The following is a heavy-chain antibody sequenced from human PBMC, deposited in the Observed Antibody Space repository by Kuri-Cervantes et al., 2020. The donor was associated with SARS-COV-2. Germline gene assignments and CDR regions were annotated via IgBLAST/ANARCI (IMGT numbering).Heavy chain of an antibody. Sequence: ASVKVSCKASGYTFTSYGISWVRQAPGQGLEWMGWITVYNGNTNYAQKFQGRVTVTTDTSTSTAYMELRSLRSDDTAVYYCARKWELDYYYYGMDVWGQGTTVTVSS. D-gene: IGHD1-26*01. CDR2: ITVYNGNT. CDR1: GYTFTSYG. V-gene: IGHV1-18*04. J-gene: IGHJ6*02. CDR3: ARKWELDYYYYGMDV.